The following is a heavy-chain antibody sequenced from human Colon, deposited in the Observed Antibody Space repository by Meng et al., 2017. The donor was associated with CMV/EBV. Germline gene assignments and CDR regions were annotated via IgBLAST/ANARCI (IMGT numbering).Heavy chain of an antibody. CDR3: ARDGGGRRNSYYGLDV. CDR2: IRSQPNSYAT. D-gene: IGHD3-10*01. CDR1: EFTFSAHY. V-gene: IGHV3-72*01. J-gene: IGHJ6*02. Sequence: GGSLRLSCGASEFTFSAHYMDWVRQAPGKGLEWVGQIRSQPNSYATTYAPSVKGRFIISRDDSKNSLYLEMNDLQIEDSAIYYCARDGGGRRNSYYGLDVWGQGTTVTVSS.